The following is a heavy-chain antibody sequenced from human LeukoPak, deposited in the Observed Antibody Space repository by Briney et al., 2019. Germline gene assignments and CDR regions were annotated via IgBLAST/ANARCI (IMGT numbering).Heavy chain of an antibody. J-gene: IGHJ4*02. Sequence: PSETLSLTCTVSGDSINSSPYYWSWIRQPPGKGLEWIGYIYYSGSTNYNPSLKSRVTISVDTSKNQFSLKLSSVTAADTAVYFCARGPPTDYYDSSGFYYVFDYWGQGTLVTVSS. CDR2: IYYSGST. V-gene: IGHV4-61*05. CDR3: ARGPPTDYYDSSGFYYVFDY. CDR1: GDSINSSPYY. D-gene: IGHD3-22*01.